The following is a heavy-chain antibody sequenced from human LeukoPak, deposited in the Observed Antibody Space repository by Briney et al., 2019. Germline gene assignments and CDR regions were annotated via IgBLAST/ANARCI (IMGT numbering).Heavy chain of an antibody. J-gene: IGHJ4*02. V-gene: IGHV3-66*01. Sequence: GGSLRLSCAASGFTVSDNYMSWVRQAPGKGLEWVSVIYSGGSTYYADSVKGRFTISRDNSKNTLYFQMNGLRAEDTAVYYCARAGILTGYYLDYWGQGTLVTVSS. CDR3: ARAGILTGYYLDY. D-gene: IGHD3-9*01. CDR1: GFTVSDNY. CDR2: IYSGGST.